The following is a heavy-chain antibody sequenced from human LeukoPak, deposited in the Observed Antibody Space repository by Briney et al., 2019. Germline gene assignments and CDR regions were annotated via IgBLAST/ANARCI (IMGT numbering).Heavy chain of an antibody. CDR2: IGAYNGNT. V-gene: IGHV1-18*01. J-gene: IGHJ4*02. Sequence: ASVKVSCKACGYTFTSYGISWVRQAPGQGLEWMGWIGAYNGNTNYGQNLQGRVTLTTDTSTSTAYMELRSLISDDTAVYYCARDDGSSYYYEYFDYWGQGTLVTVSS. CDR1: GYTFTSYG. D-gene: IGHD3-22*01. CDR3: ARDDGSSYYYEYFDY.